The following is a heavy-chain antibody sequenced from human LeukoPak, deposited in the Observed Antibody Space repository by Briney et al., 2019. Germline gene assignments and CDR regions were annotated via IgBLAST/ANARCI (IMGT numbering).Heavy chain of an antibody. V-gene: IGHV4-59*01. J-gene: IGHJ3*02. D-gene: IGHD2-15*01. CDR3: AREGECSGGSCYPNDAFDI. CDR2: IYYSGST. Sequence: SETLSLTCTVSGGSISTYYWSWIRQPPGKGLEGIGYIYYSGSTNYNPSLKSRVTISVDTSKNQFSLKLSSVTAADTAVYYCAREGECSGGSCYPNDAFDIWGQGTMVTVSS. CDR1: GGSISTYY.